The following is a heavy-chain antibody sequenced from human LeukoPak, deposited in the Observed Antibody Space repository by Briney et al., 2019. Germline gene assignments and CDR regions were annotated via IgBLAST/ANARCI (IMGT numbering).Heavy chain of an antibody. D-gene: IGHD6-13*01. Sequence: PGRSLRLSCAASGFTFSSYGMHWVRQAPGKGLEWVAVISYDGSNEYYADSVKGRFTISRDNSKNTLYLQMNSLRPEDTAVYYCAKPREGSSGWYAAGWGQGTLVTVSS. J-gene: IGHJ4*02. V-gene: IGHV3-30*18. CDR3: AKPREGSSGWYAAG. CDR2: ISYDGSNE. CDR1: GFTFSSYG.